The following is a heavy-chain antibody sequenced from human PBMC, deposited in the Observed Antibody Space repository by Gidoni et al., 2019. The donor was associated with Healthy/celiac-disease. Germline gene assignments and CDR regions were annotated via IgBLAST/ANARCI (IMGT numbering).Heavy chain of an antibody. Sequence: QVTLKESGPVLVKPTETLPLTCTVSGFSLSNARMVVSWIRQPPGKALEWLAHIFSNDEKSYSTSLKSRLTISKDTSKSQVVLTRTNMDPVDTATYYCARMESYYDFWSGYPRLYFDYWGQGTLVTVSS. V-gene: IGHV2-26*01. CDR3: ARMESYYDFWSGYPRLYFDY. CDR2: IFSNDEK. CDR1: GFSLSNARMV. D-gene: IGHD3-3*01. J-gene: IGHJ4*02.